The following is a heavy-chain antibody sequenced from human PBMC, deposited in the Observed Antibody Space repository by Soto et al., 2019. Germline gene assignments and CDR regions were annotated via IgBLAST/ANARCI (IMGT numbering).Heavy chain of an antibody. J-gene: IGHJ6*02. Sequence: EVQLVESGGGLVQPGGSLRLSCAASGFTFSSYWMSWVRQAPGKGLEWVANIKRDGSEKYYVDSVKGRFTISRDNAKNSLYLQMNSLRAEDTAVYYCAREEYYYDSSGYYYYYYGMDVWGQGTTVTV. CDR2: IKRDGSEK. D-gene: IGHD3-22*01. CDR3: AREEYYYDSSGYYYYYYGMDV. V-gene: IGHV3-7*03. CDR1: GFTFSSYW.